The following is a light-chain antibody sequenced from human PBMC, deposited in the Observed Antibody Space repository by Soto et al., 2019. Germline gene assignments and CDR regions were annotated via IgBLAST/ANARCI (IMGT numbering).Light chain of an antibody. CDR3: QQTHSFPLT. CDR2: DVS. CDR1: QDIRGA. Sequence: AIQLTQSPSSLSASVGDRVTITCRASQDIRGALAWYQQKPGKAPKILIYDVSTLESGVPSRFSGSSSGTDFTLTISSLQTEDFATYYCQQTHSFPLTFGGGTKVDIK. V-gene: IGKV1-13*02. J-gene: IGKJ4*01.